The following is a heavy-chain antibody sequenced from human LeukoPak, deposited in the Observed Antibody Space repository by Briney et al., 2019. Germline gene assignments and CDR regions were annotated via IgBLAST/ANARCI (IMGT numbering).Heavy chain of an antibody. CDR1: GYTFTGYY. V-gene: IGHV1-2*02. J-gene: IGHJ4*02. CDR3: ARGGYCRSGNCFVLAAEFDY. D-gene: IGHD2-15*01. CDR2: INPNSGGT. Sequence: ASVKVSCKASGYTFTGYYMHWVRQAPGRGLEWMGWINPNSGGTDYAQKFQGRVTMTRDTSISTAYMELKWLGSDDTAVYYCARGGYCRSGNCFVLAAEFDYWGQGTLVTVSS.